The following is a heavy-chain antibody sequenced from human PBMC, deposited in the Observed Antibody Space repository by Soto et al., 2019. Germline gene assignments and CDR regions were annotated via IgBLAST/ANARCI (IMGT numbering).Heavy chain of an antibody. D-gene: IGHD6-19*01. Sequence: QDQLVQSGAEVKNPGASVTVSCKASGYSFTNYVITWVRQAPGQGLEWMGWISGFNGNTHYAQKLQGRGTMTTDASTSTAYMELRSLSSDDTAVYYCARDRGVAPPVAGNTHYYYSMDVWGKGTTVTVSS. V-gene: IGHV1-18*01. CDR2: ISGFNGNT. CDR3: ARDRGVAPPVAGNTHYYYSMDV. J-gene: IGHJ6*03. CDR1: GYSFTNYV.